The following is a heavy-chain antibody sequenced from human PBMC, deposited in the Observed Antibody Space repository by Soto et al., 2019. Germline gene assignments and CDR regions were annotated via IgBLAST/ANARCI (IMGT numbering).Heavy chain of an antibody. CDR1: IYSFTSYW. V-gene: IGHV5-51*01. CDR2: IYPGDSDT. D-gene: IGHD1-26*01. Sequence: PGESLKISCQGSIYSFTSYWIGRVRQMPGKGLEWMGIIYPGDSDTRYSPSFQGQVTISADKSISTAYLQWSSLKASDTAMYYCAGAVSGSYYYYYGMDVWGQGTTVTVSS. CDR3: AGAVSGSYYYYYGMDV. J-gene: IGHJ6*02.